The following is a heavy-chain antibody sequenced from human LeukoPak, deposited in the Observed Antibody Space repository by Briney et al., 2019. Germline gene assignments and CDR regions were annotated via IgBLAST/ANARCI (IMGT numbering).Heavy chain of an antibody. V-gene: IGHV5-51*01. CDR2: IYPGDSDT. CDR1: GYSFTSYW. CDR3: ATGYLGYCSSTSCYDAFDI. J-gene: IGHJ3*02. D-gene: IGHD2-2*01. Sequence: GESLKISCKGSGYSFTSYWIGWVRQMPGKGLEWMGIIYPGDSDTRYSPSFQGQVTISADKSISTAYLQWSSLKASDTAMYYCATGYLGYCSSTSCYDAFDIWGQGTMVTVPS.